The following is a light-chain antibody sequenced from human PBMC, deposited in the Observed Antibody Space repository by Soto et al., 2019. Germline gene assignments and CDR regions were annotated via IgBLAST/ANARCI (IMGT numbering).Light chain of an antibody. Sequence: EMVMTQSPATLSVSPGERATLSCRGSRSLSDNLAWYQQKPGQAPRLLIYGASTRATGIPARFSGSGSGTEFTLTISSLQSEDFAVYYCLQYNNWPQTFGQGTKVEIK. CDR2: GAS. V-gene: IGKV3-15*01. J-gene: IGKJ1*01. CDR1: RSLSDN. CDR3: LQYNNWPQT.